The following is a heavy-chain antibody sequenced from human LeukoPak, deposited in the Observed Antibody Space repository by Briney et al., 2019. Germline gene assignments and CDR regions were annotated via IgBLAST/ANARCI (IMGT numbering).Heavy chain of an antibody. CDR1: GFTFSSYS. CDR2: ISSSSSYI. D-gene: IGHD6-13*01. Sequence: PGGSLRLSCAASGFTFSSYSMNWVRQAPGKGLEWVSSISSSSSYIYYADSVKGRFTISRDNAKNSLYLQMNSLRAEDTAVYYCAGDTSWVPEIAAAGTGLNPAAYYFDYWGQGTLVTVSS. V-gene: IGHV3-21*01. J-gene: IGHJ4*02. CDR3: AGDTSWVPEIAAAGTGLNPAAYYFDY.